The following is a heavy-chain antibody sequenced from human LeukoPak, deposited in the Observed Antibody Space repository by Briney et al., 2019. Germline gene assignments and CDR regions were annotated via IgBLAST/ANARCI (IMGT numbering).Heavy chain of an antibody. V-gene: IGHV4-59*08. Sequence: SETLSLTCTVSGGSITSNSWSWIRQPPGERLEHIGYIHYSADSNNNPSLKSRVTMSMDTSKNQVSLKLTSVTAADTAVYYCARHADGGTYPLDYGGQGTLVTVSS. CDR2: IHYSADS. CDR3: ARHADGGTYPLDY. CDR1: GGSITSNS. J-gene: IGHJ4*02. D-gene: IGHD1-26*01.